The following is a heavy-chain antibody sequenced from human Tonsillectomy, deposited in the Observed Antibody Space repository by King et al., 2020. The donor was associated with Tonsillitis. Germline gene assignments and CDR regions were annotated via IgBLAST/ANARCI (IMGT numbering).Heavy chain of an antibody. J-gene: IGHJ3*02. Sequence: VHLQQSRPVLVKPSQPLSLTCAISGDSVSSNSAAWTWISQSPSRCVAGLVRNYYRSKWYNDYALSVKSRITINPDTSKNQFSLQLNSVTPEDTAVYYCARDQRAAAGLHTFDIWGQGTKVTVSS. V-gene: IGHV6-1*01. CDR2: NYYRSKWYN. CDR1: GDSVSSNSAA. CDR3: ARDQRAAAGLHTFDI. D-gene: IGHD6-13*01.